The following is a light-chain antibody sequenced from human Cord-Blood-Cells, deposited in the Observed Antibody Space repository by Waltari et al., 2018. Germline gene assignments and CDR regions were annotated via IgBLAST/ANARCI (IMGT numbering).Light chain of an antibody. CDR1: QSISSW. V-gene: IGKV1-5*01. CDR2: DAS. Sequence: DTQMPRPPSPLFQSVEERVPITCRASQSISSWLAWYQQKPGKAPKLLIYDASSLESGVPSRFSGSGSGTEFTLTISSLQPDDFATYYCQQYNSYSPYTFGQGTKLEIK. J-gene: IGKJ2*01. CDR3: QQYNSYSPYT.